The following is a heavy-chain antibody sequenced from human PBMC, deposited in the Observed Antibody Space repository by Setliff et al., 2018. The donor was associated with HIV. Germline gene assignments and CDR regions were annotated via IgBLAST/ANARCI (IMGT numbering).Heavy chain of an antibody. CDR3: ARGYAFDI. V-gene: IGHV4-61*09. CDR1: GGSIGSGSHY. CDR2: IHTTGST. J-gene: IGHJ3*02. Sequence: PSETLSLTCTVSGGSIGSGSHYWSWIRQPAGKGLEWIGHIHTTGSTNYNPSLRSRVTISVDTSKNQFSLRLSSVTAADTAVFYCARGYAFDIWGQGTMVTVSS.